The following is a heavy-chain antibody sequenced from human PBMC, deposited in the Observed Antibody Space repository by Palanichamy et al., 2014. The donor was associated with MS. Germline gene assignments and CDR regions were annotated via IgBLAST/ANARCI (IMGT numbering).Heavy chain of an antibody. CDR1: GGSIGSGGYF. CDR3: ARVGRGFDY. Sequence: QVQLQESGPGLVKPSQTLSLTCTVSGGSIGSGGYFWSWVRQRPGKGLEWIAYISHSGSTDYNPSLQSRLTISLDTSKSHFSLNLNSVIAADTAVYYCARVGRGFDYWGQGTLVTVSS. V-gene: IGHV4-31*03. D-gene: IGHD3-10*01. J-gene: IGHJ4*02. CDR2: ISHSGST.